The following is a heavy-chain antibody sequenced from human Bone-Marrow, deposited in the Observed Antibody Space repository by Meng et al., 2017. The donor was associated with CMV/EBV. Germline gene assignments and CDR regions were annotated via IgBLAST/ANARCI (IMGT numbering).Heavy chain of an antibody. D-gene: IGHD5-24*01. V-gene: IGHV1-69*05. J-gene: IGHJ3*02. Sequence: SVKVSCKASGGTFSSYAISWVRQAPGQGLEWMGGIIPIFGTANYAQKFQGRVTITTDESTSTAYMELSSLRSEDTAVYYCASPRGVATITRNAFDIWAQGTMVTFSS. CDR1: GGTFSSYA. CDR2: IIPIFGTA. CDR3: ASPRGVATITRNAFDI.